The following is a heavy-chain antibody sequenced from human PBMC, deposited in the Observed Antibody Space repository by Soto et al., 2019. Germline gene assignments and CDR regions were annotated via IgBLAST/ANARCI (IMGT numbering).Heavy chain of an antibody. Sequence: QVQLHESGPQVVKTSETLSLTCSVSGISFNSYYWAWIRQPVGKGLEWIGHKFPTGSSTYSPSLKRRVTIGLDKSKNQVSLTLTSVTAADSGIYYCATLYSSFSYAGMAAWGQGTAVSVSS. V-gene: IGHV4-4*07. CDR3: ATLYSSFSYAGMAA. CDR1: GISFNSYY. D-gene: IGHD6-13*01. CDR2: KFPTGSS. J-gene: IGHJ6*02.